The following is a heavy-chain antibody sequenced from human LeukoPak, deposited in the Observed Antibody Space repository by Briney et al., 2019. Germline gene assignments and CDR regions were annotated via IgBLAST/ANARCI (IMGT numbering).Heavy chain of an antibody. Sequence: GGSLRLSCAASGFIFISYGINWVRQAPGKGLEWVSSISAGGTYMFYADSVKGRFTISRDNAKNSLYLQMNSLRAEDTAVYYCAREDYSNAFDYWGQGTLVTVSS. CDR3: AREDYSNAFDY. J-gene: IGHJ4*02. CDR2: ISAGGTYM. D-gene: IGHD4-11*01. V-gene: IGHV3-21*01. CDR1: GFIFISYG.